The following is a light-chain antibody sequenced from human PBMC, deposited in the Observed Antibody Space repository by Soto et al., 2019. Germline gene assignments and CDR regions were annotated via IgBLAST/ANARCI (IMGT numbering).Light chain of an antibody. Sequence: DKFISPSPATLSVSPGERVTLSFQATQNIHNHMSWFLQKPGQTPRLLIYDAIIRAPDVPARFSGSWSGTEFTLTINSLQSEDFAVYYCQQYDAWPLTFGGGTKVDIK. CDR1: QNIHNH. CDR2: DAI. J-gene: IGKJ4*01. V-gene: IGKV3-15*01. CDR3: QQYDAWPLT.